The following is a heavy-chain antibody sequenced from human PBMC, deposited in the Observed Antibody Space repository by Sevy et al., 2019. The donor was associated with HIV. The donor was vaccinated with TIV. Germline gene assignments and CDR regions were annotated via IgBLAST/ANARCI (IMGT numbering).Heavy chain of an antibody. CDR2: ISSASSDR. CDR3: TRVDYYDTSASQY. D-gene: IGHD3-22*01. J-gene: IGHJ4*02. CDR1: GFTFRDYS. V-gene: IGHV3-21*06. Sequence: GGSLRLSCAASGFTFRDYSMNWVRQAPGQGLEWVSSISSASSDRKYGDSVKGRFTISRDNAKNLLYLDLNSLRVEDTAVYYCTRVDYYDTSASQYWGQGTLVTVSS.